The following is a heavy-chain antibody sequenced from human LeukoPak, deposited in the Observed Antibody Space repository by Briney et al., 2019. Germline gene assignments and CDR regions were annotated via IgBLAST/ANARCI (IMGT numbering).Heavy chain of an antibody. CDR2: IYYSGST. D-gene: IGHD6-13*01. V-gene: IGHV4-39*07. Sequence: SETLSLTCTVSGGSISSSSYYWGWIRQPPGKGLEWIGSIYYSGSTYYNPSLKSRVTISVDTSKSQFSLKLTSVTAADTAVYYCARGSSWYQTNFDYWGQGTLVTVSS. J-gene: IGHJ4*02. CDR1: GGSISSSSYY. CDR3: ARGSSWYQTNFDY.